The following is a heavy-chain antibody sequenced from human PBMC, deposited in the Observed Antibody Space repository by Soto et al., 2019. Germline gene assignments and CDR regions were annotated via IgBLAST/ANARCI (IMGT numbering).Heavy chain of an antibody. CDR2: IGTAGDT. V-gene: IGHV3-13*01. CDR1: GFTFSSYD. Sequence: GGSLRLSCAASGFTFSSYDMHWVRQAPGKGLEWVSAIGTAGDTYYPGSVKGRFTISRENAKNSLYLQMISLRADDTAVYYCARGLWFGELSGRYMDVWGKGTTVTVSS. D-gene: IGHD3-10*01. CDR3: ARGLWFGELSGRYMDV. J-gene: IGHJ6*03.